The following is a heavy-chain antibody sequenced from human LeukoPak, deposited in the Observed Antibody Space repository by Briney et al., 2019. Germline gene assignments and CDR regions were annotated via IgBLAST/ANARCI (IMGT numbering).Heavy chain of an antibody. CDR2: ISSSSSTI. CDR1: GFTFSSYS. V-gene: IGHV3-48*01. Sequence: GGSLRLSCAASGFTFSSYSMNWVRQAPGKGLEWVSYISSSSSTIYYADSVKGRFTISRDNAKNSLYLQMNSLRAEDTAVYYCARDRAPEYSSPSPNWFDPWGQGTLVTVSS. J-gene: IGHJ5*02. CDR3: ARDRAPEYSSPSPNWFDP. D-gene: IGHD6-6*01.